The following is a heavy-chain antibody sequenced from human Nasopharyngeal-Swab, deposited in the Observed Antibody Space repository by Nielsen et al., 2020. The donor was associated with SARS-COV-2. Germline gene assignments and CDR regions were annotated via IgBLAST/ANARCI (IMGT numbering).Heavy chain of an antibody. D-gene: IGHD1-26*01. Sequence: WIRQPPGKGLEWIGAIHYSGSTYYNPSLKSRVTISVDTSKNQFSLKLSSVTAADTAVYYCARGRDYSGSSLDVTYYFDYWGQGTLVTVSS. V-gene: IGHV4-39*07. J-gene: IGHJ4*02. CDR2: IHYSGST. CDR3: ARGRDYSGSSLDVTYYFDY.